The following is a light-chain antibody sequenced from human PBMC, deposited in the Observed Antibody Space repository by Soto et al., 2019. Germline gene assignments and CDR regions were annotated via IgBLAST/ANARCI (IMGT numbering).Light chain of an antibody. CDR3: SSYPSTNTLI. J-gene: IGLJ2*01. CDR2: DVN. Sequence: QSVLTQPASVSGSPGQTITISCTGTSSDVGGYNYVSWYQQHPGEVPKVLIYDVNNRPSGVSNRFSGSKSGNTASLTISGLRAEDEADYYCSSYPSTNTLIFGGGTKLTVL. CDR1: SSDVGGYNY. V-gene: IGLV2-14*03.